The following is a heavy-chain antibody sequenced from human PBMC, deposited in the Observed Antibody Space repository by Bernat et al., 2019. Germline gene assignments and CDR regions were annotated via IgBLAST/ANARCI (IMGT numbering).Heavy chain of an antibody. CDR1: GFNFKNFG. J-gene: IGHJ2*01. D-gene: IGHD6-6*01. CDR2: ISSGGTT. Sequence: EMQLLESGGGLVQPGGSLRLSCAASGFNFKNFGMSWVRQAPGKGLEWVSPISSGGTTYYADSVKGRFTISRDNNNNTLYLQLNSLGVEDTAVYYCATSSAWSHWYFDLWGRGTLVTVSS. CDR3: ATSSAWSHWYFDL. V-gene: IGHV3-23*01.